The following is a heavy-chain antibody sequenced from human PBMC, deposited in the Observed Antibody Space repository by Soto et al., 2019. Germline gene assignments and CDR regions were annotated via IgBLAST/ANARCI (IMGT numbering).Heavy chain of an antibody. Sequence: ASVKVSCKAAGYTFTGYYMHWVRQAPGQGLEWMGWINPNSGGTNYAQKFQGWVTMTRDTSISTAYMELSRLRSDDTAVYYCARDKGYCSGGSCYPKPMDVWGQGTTVTVS. D-gene: IGHD2-15*01. CDR1: GYTFTGYY. V-gene: IGHV1-2*04. CDR3: ARDKGYCSGGSCYPKPMDV. J-gene: IGHJ6*02. CDR2: INPNSGGT.